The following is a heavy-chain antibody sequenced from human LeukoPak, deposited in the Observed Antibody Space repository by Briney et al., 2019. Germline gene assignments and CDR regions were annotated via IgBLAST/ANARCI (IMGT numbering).Heavy chain of an antibody. J-gene: IGHJ4*02. D-gene: IGHD1-26*01. Sequence: GGSLRLSCAASGFTFSSYSINWVRQAPGKGLEWVSYISSSSSTIYYADSVKGRFTISRDNAKNSLYLQMNSLRAEDTAVYYCARGWGIVGATVYYFDYWGQGTLVTVSS. CDR3: ARGWGIVGATVYYFDY. CDR1: GFTFSSYS. V-gene: IGHV3-48*04. CDR2: ISSSSSTI.